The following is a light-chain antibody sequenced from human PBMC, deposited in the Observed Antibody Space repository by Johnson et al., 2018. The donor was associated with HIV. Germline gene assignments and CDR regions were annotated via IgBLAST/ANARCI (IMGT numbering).Light chain of an antibody. Sequence: QSMLTQPPSVSAAPGQKVTISCSGSSSTIGNNYVSWYQVLPGTAPKLLIYKNNERPSGIPDRFSGSKSGTSATLGIPGLPTGDEADYYCGTWDTSLSAGGVFGTGTKVTVL. CDR2: KNN. J-gene: IGLJ1*01. CDR3: GTWDTSLSAGGV. V-gene: IGLV1-51*02. CDR1: SSTIGNNY.